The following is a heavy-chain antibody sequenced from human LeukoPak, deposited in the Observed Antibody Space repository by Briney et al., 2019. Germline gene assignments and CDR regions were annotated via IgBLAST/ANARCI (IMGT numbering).Heavy chain of an antibody. J-gene: IGHJ4*02. CDR3: ANPPLDCSSTSCPSGY. V-gene: IGHV3-23*01. CDR1: GFTLSSYA. CDR2: ISGSGGST. Sequence: GGSLRLSCAASGFTLSSYAMSWVRQAPGKGLEWVSAISGSGGSTYYADSVKGRFTISRDNSKNTLYLQMNSLRAEDTAVYYCANPPLDCSSTSCPSGYWGQGTLVTVSS. D-gene: IGHD2-2*01.